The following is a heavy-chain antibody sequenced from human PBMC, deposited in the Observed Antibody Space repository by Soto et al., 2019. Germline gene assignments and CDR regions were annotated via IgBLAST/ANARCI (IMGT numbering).Heavy chain of an antibody. Sequence: EVQLLESGGGLVQPGGSLRLSCAASGFTFSSYAMSWVRQAPGKGLEWVSAISGSGGSTYYADSVKGRFTISRDNSKNTLYLQMNSLSAEDTAVYYCAKGPSDTVTTGIFDYWGQGTLVTVSS. J-gene: IGHJ4*02. V-gene: IGHV3-23*01. CDR3: AKGPSDTVTTGIFDY. CDR2: ISGSGGST. CDR1: GFTFSSYA. D-gene: IGHD4-17*01.